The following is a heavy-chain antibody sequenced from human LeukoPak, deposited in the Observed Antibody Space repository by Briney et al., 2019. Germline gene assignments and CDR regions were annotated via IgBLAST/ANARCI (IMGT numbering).Heavy chain of an antibody. CDR1: GYTFTSYG. V-gene: IGHV1-18*01. CDR2: ISGYNGNT. D-gene: IGHD3-10*01. Sequence: ASVKVSCKASGYTFTSYGISWVRQAPGQGLEWMGWISGYNGNTNYAQKLQGRVTITTDTSTSTAYMELRGLRSDDTVVYYCARIQVNWYGEVTPLSPPNYGMDVWGQGTTVIVYS. CDR3: ARIQVNWYGEVTPLSPPNYGMDV. J-gene: IGHJ6*02.